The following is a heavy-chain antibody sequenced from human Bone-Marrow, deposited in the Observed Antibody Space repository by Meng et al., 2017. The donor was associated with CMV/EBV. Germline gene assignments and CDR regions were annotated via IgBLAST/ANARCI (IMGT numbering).Heavy chain of an antibody. CDR1: GFTFSKWE. V-gene: IGHV3-48*03. J-gene: IGHJ6*02. D-gene: IGHD4-11*01. CDR2: ISSSSSTI. CDR3: ARVTTLYYYYGMDV. Sequence: GGSLRLSCVASGFTFSKWEMNWVRQAPGKGLEWVSYISSSSSTIYYADSVKGRFTISRDNAKNSLYLQMNSLRAEDTAVYYCARVTTLYYYYGMDVWGQGTTVTVSS.